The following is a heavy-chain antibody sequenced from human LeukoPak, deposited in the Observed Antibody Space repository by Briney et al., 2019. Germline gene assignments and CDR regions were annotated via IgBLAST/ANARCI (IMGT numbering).Heavy chain of an antibody. CDR3: VKGYCTSISCYPDY. CDR1: GFTFSTYA. J-gene: IGHJ4*02. V-gene: IGHV3-64D*09. D-gene: IGHD2-2*01. CDR2: ISSDGGST. Sequence: GGSLRLPCSASGFTFSTYAMHWVRQAPGKGLEYVSAISSDGGSTYYADSVKGRFTISRDNSKNTLYLQMSSLRVEDTAVYYCVKGYCTSISCYPDYWGQGTLLTVSS.